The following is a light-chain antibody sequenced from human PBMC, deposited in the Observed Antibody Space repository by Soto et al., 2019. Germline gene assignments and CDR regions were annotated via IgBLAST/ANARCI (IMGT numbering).Light chain of an antibody. CDR1: QPISRN. CDR2: GAS. J-gene: IGKJ5*01. Sequence: EIVMTQSPATLSVSPGQGATLSCRASQPISRNLAWYQQKPGQAPRLLMYGASTRATDIPGRFSGGGSGTEFTLTISSLEPEDFAVYYCQQRSNWPPTFGQRTRLEI. CDR3: QQRSNWPPT. V-gene: IGKV3-15*01.